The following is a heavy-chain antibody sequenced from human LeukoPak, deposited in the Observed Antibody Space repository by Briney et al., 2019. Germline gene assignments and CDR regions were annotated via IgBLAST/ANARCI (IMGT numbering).Heavy chain of an antibody. V-gene: IGHV4-34*01. CDR3: AGKSGYYYNGFDY. D-gene: IGHD3-22*01. CDR1: GGSFSGYY. Sequence: SETLSLTCAVYGGSFSGYYLRWIRQPPGKGLEWIGEINHSGSTNYNPSLKSRVTISVDTSKNQFSLKLSSVTAADTAVYYCAGKSGYYYNGFDYWGQGTLVTVSS. J-gene: IGHJ4*02. CDR2: INHSGST.